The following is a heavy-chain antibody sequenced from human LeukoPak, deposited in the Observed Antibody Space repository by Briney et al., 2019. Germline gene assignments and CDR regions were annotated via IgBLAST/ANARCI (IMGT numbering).Heavy chain of an antibody. CDR1: GFTFSSYW. V-gene: IGHV3-7*01. Sequence: QPGGSLRLSCAASGFTFSSYWMSWVRQAPGKGLEWVANIKQDGSEKYYVDSVKGRFTISRDNARNSLYLQMNSLRAEDTAVYYCARDSSDYYDSSGYQDYWGQGTLVTVSS. J-gene: IGHJ4*02. CDR3: ARDSSDYYDSSGYQDY. CDR2: IKQDGSEK. D-gene: IGHD3-22*01.